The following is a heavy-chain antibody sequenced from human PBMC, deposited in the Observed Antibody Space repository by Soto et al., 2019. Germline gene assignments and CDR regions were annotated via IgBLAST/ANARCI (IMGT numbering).Heavy chain of an antibody. V-gene: IGHV4-34*01. CDR1: DGSVNVYY. Sequence: AETPGVICAVYDGSVNVYYWNWMRQPPGKGLEWIGEINHTGGTHYNPSLKSRVTMSVDTSKNQFSLRLSSVTAADTAIYYCATRITVFGLLLPPFDPWGQGTQVTGSS. CDR2: INHTGGT. CDR3: ATRITVFGLLLPPFDP. J-gene: IGHJ5*02. D-gene: IGHD3-3*01.